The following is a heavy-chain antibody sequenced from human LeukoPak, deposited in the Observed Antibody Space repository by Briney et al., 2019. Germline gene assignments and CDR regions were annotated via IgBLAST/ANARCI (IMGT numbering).Heavy chain of an antibody. Sequence: GGSLRLSCAASGFTFSSYWMSWVSQAPGKGLEWVANIKQDGSEKYYVDSVKGRFTISRDNAKNSLYLQMNSLRAEDTAVYYCARVGAWGDPESDYYDSSGPLLNGMDVWGQGTTVTVSS. V-gene: IGHV3-7*01. CDR2: IKQDGSEK. J-gene: IGHJ6*02. CDR3: ARVGAWGDPESDYYDSSGPLLNGMDV. CDR1: GFTFSSYW. D-gene: IGHD3-22*01.